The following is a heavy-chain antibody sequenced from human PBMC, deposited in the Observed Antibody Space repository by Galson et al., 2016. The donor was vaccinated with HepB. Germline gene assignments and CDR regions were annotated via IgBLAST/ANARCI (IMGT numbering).Heavy chain of an antibody. J-gene: IGHJ4*02. Sequence: SLRLSCAASGFAFSDYAMSWVRQAPGKGLEWVSGISGSGGSPYYADSVRGRLTISRDNSKNTLYLQMSSLRADDTAIYYCAKDAVSFDSSGYYYANLDYWGQGTLVTVSS. CDR2: ISGSGGSP. CDR1: GFAFSDYA. D-gene: IGHD3-22*01. CDR3: AKDAVSFDSSGYYYANLDY. V-gene: IGHV3-23*01.